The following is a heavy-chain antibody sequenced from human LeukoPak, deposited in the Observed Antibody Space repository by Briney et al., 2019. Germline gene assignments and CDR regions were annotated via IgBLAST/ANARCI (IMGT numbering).Heavy chain of an antibody. CDR2: ISYDGSNK. V-gene: IGHV3-30*03. CDR3: ARGNYYGSGRVGYYFDY. CDR1: GFTFSSYG. J-gene: IGHJ4*02. Sequence: GGSLRLSCAASGFTFSSYGMHWVRQAPGKGLEWVAVISYDGSNKYYADSVKGRFTISRDNSKNTLYLQMNSLRAEDTAVYYCARGNYYGSGRVGYYFDYWGQGTLVTVSS. D-gene: IGHD3-10*01.